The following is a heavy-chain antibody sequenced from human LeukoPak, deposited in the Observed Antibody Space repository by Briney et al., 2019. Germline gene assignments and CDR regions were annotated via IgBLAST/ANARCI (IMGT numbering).Heavy chain of an antibody. CDR2: ISAYNGNT. D-gene: IGHD4-17*01. J-gene: IGHJ4*02. CDR3: ARVGGSDYADYAQALGDY. CDR1: GYIFTNYG. V-gene: IGHV1-18*01. Sequence: VASVKVSCKASGYIFTNYGITWVRQAPGQGLEWMGWISAYNGNTNYAQRLQGRVTMTTDTSTSTAYMELWSLRSDDTAVYYCARVGGSDYADYAQALGDYWGQGTLVTVSS.